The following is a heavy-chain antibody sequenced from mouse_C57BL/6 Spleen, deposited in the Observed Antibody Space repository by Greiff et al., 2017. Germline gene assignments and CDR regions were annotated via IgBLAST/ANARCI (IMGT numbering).Heavy chain of an antibody. V-gene: IGHV1-64*01. CDR2: IHPSSGST. J-gene: IGHJ2*01. D-gene: IGHD1-1*01. Sequence: VQLQQPGAELVKPGASVKLSCKASGYTFTSYWMHWVKQRPGQGLEWIGMIHPSSGSTNYNQKFKGKATLTVDKSSSTAYMQLSSLTSEDSAVYYCTINYGSPYYFDYWGQGTTLTVSS. CDR1: GYTFTSYW. CDR3: TINYGSPYYFDY.